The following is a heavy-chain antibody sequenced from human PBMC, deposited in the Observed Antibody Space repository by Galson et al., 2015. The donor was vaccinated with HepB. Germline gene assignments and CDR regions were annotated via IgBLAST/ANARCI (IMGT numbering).Heavy chain of an antibody. V-gene: IGHV3-33*01. CDR2: IWYDGSNK. D-gene: IGHD3-22*01. CDR1: GFTFSSYG. J-gene: IGHJ4*02. CDR3: ARGSEYYYDSSGYYYFDY. Sequence: SLRLSCAASGFTFSSYGMHWVRQAPGKGLEWVAVIWYDGSNKYYADSVKGRFTISRDNSKNTLYLQMNSLRAEDTAVYYCARGSEYYYDSSGYYYFDYWGQGTLVTVSS.